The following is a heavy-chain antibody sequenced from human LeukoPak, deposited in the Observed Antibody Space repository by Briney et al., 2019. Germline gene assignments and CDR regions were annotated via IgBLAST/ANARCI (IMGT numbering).Heavy chain of an antibody. CDR1: GGSFSGYY. J-gene: IGHJ5*02. D-gene: IGHD3-22*01. CDR2: ISHSGSA. Sequence: PSETLSLTRAVYGGSFSGYYWSWIRQPPGKGLEWIGEISHSGSAYYNPSLKSRVTISVDTSKNQFSLKLSSVTAADTAVYYCARGHYSSGYYYWFDPWGQGTLVTVSS. CDR3: ARGHYSSGYYYWFDP. V-gene: IGHV4-34*01.